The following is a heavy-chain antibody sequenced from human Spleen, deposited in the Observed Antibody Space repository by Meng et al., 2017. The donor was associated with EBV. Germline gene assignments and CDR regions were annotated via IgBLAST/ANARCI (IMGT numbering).Heavy chain of an antibody. J-gene: IGHJ4*02. D-gene: IGHD2-21*01. CDR3: AANYGCDGGGCYRFDY. Sequence: QGQLGESWAELKKPGASVKVSCKASGYTFTTYEINWVRQATGQGLEWMGWMNPNSGNTGYAQKFQGRVTMTRNTSISTAYMELSSLRSDDTAVYYCAANYGCDGGGCYRFDYWGQGTLVTVSS. CDR1: GYTFTTYE. CDR2: MNPNSGNT. V-gene: IGHV1-8*01.